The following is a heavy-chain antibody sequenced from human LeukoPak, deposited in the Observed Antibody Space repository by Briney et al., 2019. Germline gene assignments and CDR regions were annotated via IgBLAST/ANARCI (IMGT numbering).Heavy chain of an antibody. D-gene: IGHD3-9*01. V-gene: IGHV1-8*01. Sequence: ASVKVSCKASGYTFTSYDINWVRQATGQGLEWMGWMNPNSGNTGYAQKFQGRVTMTRSTSISTAYMELSSLRSEDTAVYYCARGRGELYYDILTGYHDAFDIWGQGTMVTVSS. J-gene: IGHJ3*02. CDR3: ARGRGELYYDILTGYHDAFDI. CDR2: MNPNSGNT. CDR1: GYTFTSYD.